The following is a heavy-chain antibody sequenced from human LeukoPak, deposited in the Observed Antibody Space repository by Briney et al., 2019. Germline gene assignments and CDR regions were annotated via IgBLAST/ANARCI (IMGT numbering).Heavy chain of an antibody. CDR1: GFTFSSYA. V-gene: IGHV3-23*01. Sequence: PGGSLRLSCAASGFTFSSYAMSWVRQAPGKGLEWVSAISGSGGSTYYADSVKGRFTISRDNSKNTLYLQMNSLRAKDTAVYYCAKGGRGVRGVIWVEFDYWGQGTLVTVSS. J-gene: IGHJ4*02. CDR2: ISGSGGST. D-gene: IGHD3-10*01. CDR3: AKGGRGVRGVIWVEFDY.